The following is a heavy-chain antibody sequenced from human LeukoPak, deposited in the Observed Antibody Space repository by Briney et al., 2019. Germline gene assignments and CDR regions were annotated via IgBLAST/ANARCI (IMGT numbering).Heavy chain of an antibody. CDR2: IGGNGDDP. V-gene: IGHV3-23*01. CDR3: ARHLSGDDI. CDR1: GYIFGHYA. D-gene: IGHD4-17*01. J-gene: IGHJ3*02. Sequence: GGSLRLSCTASGYIFGHYAMSWVRQAPGKGLEWVSSIGGNGDDPFYADSVKGRFTISRDNSKNTLYLQMNSLRDEDTAVYYCARHLSGDDIWGQGTMVTVSS.